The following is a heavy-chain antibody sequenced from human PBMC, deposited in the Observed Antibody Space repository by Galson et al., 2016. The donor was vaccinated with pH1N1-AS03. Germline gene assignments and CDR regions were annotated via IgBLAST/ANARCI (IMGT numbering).Heavy chain of an antibody. V-gene: IGHV1-18*04. CDR3: ARDRGCRPDTFDI. CDR2: ISGYDDDT. CDR1: GYTFSTYG. J-gene: IGHJ3*02. Sequence: SVKVSCKASGYTFSTYGVSWVRQAPGQGLEWMGWISGYDDDTNYAQNVAGRVTMTTDKSTSTVYMELRSLRSDDTAVYYCARDRGCRPDTFDIWGQGTWVTVSS. D-gene: IGHD2-15*01.